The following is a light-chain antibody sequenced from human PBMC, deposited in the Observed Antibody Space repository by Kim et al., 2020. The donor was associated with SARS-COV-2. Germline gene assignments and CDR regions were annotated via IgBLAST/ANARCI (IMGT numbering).Light chain of an antibody. V-gene: IGLV3-19*01. CDR3: NSRDSSGNHVV. CDR1: SLRSYY. J-gene: IGLJ2*01. CDR2: GKN. Sequence: SSELTQDPAVSVALGQTVRITCPGDSLRSYYESWYQQKPGQAPVLVIYGKNNRTSGIPDRFSGSSSGNTASLTITGAQAEDEADYYCNSRDSSGNHVVFGGGTQLTVL.